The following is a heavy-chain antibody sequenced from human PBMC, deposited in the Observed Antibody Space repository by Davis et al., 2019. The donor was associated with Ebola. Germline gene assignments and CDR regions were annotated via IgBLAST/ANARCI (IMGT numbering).Heavy chain of an antibody. D-gene: IGHD6-13*01. CDR2: FTGSGDST. V-gene: IGHV3-23*01. CDR1: GFTSSSYA. Sequence: GGSLRLSCEASGFTSSSYAMSWVRHTPGRGLEWVSSFTGSGDSTYYADSVKGRFTISRDNFKNTLYLRMNSLRDEDTAVYYCARVGIAAAGPDYWGQGTLVTVSS. CDR3: ARVGIAAAGPDY. J-gene: IGHJ4*02.